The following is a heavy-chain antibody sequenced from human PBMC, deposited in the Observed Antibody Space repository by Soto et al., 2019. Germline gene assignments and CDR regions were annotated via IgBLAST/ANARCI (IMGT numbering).Heavy chain of an antibody. CDR3: ARLGDYGGNSDAFDI. V-gene: IGHV4-39*01. Sequence: SETLSLTCTVSGGSISSSSYYWGWIRQPPGKGLEWIGSIYYSGSTYYNPSLKSRVTISVDTSKNQFSLKLSSVTAADTAVYYCARLGDYGGNSDAFDIWGQGTMVTVSS. D-gene: IGHD4-17*01. J-gene: IGHJ3*02. CDR1: GGSISSSSYY. CDR2: IYYSGST.